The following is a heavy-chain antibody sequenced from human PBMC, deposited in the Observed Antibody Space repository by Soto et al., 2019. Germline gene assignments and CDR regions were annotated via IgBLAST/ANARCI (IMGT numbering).Heavy chain of an antibody. V-gene: IGHV4-34*01. D-gene: IGHD1-26*01. J-gene: IGHJ4*02. CDR3: ATFSIVGTVIFNH. Sequence: SETMSLTCGVYGDSFSDYYWAWVRQPPGKGLERIGEINHSGNTYYAPSLKSRLSMSVDTSRNHVSLHLTSVTAADTAVYYCATFSIVGTVIFNHWGQGTPVTVSS. CDR2: INHSGNT. CDR1: GDSFSDYY.